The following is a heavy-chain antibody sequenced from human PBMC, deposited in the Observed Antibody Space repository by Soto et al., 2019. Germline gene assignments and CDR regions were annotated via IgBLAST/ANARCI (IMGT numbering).Heavy chain of an antibody. CDR3: ARAVAVPADFDY. J-gene: IGHJ4*02. V-gene: IGHV1-3*01. D-gene: IGHD6-19*01. CDR1: GYTFTGYA. CDR2: INAGNGNT. Sequence: ASVKVSCKASGYTFTGYAMHWVRQAPGQRLEWMGWINAGNGNTKYSQKFQGRVTITRDTSASAAYMELSSLSSEDTAVYYCARAVAVPADFDYWGQGTLVNVSS.